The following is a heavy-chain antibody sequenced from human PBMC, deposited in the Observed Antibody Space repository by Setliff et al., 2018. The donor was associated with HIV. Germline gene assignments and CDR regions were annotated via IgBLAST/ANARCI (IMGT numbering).Heavy chain of an antibody. V-gene: IGHV3-23*03. Sequence: GGSLRLSCVASGFTFSTYAMSWVRQVPGKGLEWVSRINSDGSSTSYADSVKGRFTISRDNSKNTLYLQMNSLRAEDTAVYYCAKDRYSSGWSPLDYWGQGTLVTVSS. CDR3: AKDRYSSGWSPLDY. CDR2: INSDGSST. CDR1: GFTFSTYA. D-gene: IGHD6-19*01. J-gene: IGHJ4*02.